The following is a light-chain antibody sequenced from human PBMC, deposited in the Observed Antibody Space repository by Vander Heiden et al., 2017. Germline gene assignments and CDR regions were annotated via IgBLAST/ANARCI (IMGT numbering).Light chain of an antibody. CDR3: CAYAGSSTNWV. V-gene: IGLV2-23*02. CDR2: EVS. J-gene: IGLJ3*02. CDR1: TTDAGSYNL. Sequence: QSALTQPASASASPGQAITIFRTGPTTDAGSYNLVSWYQQHPGKAPKLMIYEVSKRPSGVANRFSGSKSGNTASLAISGLQAEDEADYYCCAYAGSSTNWVFGGGTKLTVL.